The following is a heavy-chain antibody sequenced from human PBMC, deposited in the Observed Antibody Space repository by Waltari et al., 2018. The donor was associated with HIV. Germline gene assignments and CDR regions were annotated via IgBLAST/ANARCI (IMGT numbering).Heavy chain of an antibody. J-gene: IGHJ6*02. CDR2: ISYDESNK. Sequence: QVQLVESGGGVVQPGRSLRLSCAASGFTFSSYGMHWVRQAPGKGLEWVAVISYDESNKDYADPVKGRFTISRDNSKNTLYLQMNSLRAEDTAVYYCAKDGGICSSTSCYVSYGMDVWGQGTTVTVSS. V-gene: IGHV3-30*18. D-gene: IGHD2-2*01. CDR3: AKDGGICSSTSCYVSYGMDV. CDR1: GFTFSSYG.